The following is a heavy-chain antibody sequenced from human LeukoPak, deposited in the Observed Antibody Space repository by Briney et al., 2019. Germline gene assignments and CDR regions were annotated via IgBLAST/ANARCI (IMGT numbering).Heavy chain of an antibody. CDR2: IGTAGDT. V-gene: IGHV3-13*04. J-gene: IGHJ3*01. Sequence: GGSLRLSCAASGFTFSSYDMHWVRQATGKGLEWVSAIGTAGDTYYPGSVKGRFTISRENAKNSLYLQMNSLRAGDTAVYYCARGWVPSDITLKWGQGTMVTVSS. CDR1: GFTFSSYD. D-gene: IGHD3-22*01. CDR3: ARGWVPSDITLK.